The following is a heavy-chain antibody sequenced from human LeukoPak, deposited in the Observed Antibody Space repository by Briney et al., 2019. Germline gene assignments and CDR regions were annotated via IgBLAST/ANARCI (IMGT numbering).Heavy chain of an antibody. CDR3: ARDPH. Sequence: PSETLSLTCTVSGGSISSYYWSWIRQPPGKGLEWIGSIYYSGSTYYNPSLKSRVTISVDTSKNQFSLKLSSVTAADTAVYYCARDPHWGQGTLVTVSS. CDR1: GGSISSYY. J-gene: IGHJ4*02. CDR2: IYYSGST. V-gene: IGHV4-59*12.